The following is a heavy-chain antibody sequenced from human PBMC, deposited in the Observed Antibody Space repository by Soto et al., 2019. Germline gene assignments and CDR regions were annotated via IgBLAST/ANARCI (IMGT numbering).Heavy chain of an antibody. CDR3: ARRYGGTFDY. J-gene: IGHJ4*02. D-gene: IGHD2-15*01. CDR2: IYYSGNI. CDR1: GGSISSSSYY. Sequence: SETLSLTCTVSGGSISSSSYYWGWIRQPPGKGLEWIGSIYYSGNIYYNPSLKSRVTISVDTSKNQFSLKLSSVTAADTAVYYCARRYGGTFDYWGQGTLVTVSS. V-gene: IGHV4-39*01.